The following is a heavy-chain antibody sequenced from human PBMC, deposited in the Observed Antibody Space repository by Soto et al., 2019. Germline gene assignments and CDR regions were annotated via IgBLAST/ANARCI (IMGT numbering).Heavy chain of an antibody. D-gene: IGHD4-17*01. CDR3: AEGFHLGGYDYDYGDYSLSFFDY. J-gene: IGHJ4*02. V-gene: IGHV3-30-3*01. CDR2: ISYDGSNK. CDR1: GFTFSSYA. Sequence: PGGSLRLSCAASGFTFSSYAMHWVRQAPGKGLEWVAVISYDGSNKYYADSVKGRFTISRDNSKNTLYLQMNSLRAEDTAVYYCAEGFHLGGYDYDYGDYSLSFFDYWGQGTLVTVSS.